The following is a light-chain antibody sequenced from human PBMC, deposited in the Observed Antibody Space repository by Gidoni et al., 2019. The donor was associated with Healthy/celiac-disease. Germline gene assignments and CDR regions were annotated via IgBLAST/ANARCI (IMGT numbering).Light chain of an antibody. V-gene: IGKV1-39*01. CDR2: AAS. J-gene: IGKJ2*02. Sequence: DIQMTQSPSSLSASVGDRVTITCRASQSISSYLNWYQQKPGKAPKLLIYAASSLQSGVPSRFSGSGSGTDFTLTISSLQPEDIATYYCQQSDTTLGTFGQGTKLEIK. CDR1: QSISSY. CDR3: QQSDTTLGT.